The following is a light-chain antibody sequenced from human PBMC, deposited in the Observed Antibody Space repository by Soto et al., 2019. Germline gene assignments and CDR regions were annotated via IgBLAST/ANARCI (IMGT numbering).Light chain of an antibody. CDR1: QNISSW. Sequence: DIHMTLSASAGSGATRARVASTCRASQNISSWLAWYQQKPGKAPKLLIYKASSLESGVPSRFSGSGSGTEFTLTISSLQPDDLATYYCQQYNSYLWTFGQGTKVDIK. J-gene: IGKJ1*01. CDR2: KAS. CDR3: QQYNSYLWT. V-gene: IGKV1-5*03.